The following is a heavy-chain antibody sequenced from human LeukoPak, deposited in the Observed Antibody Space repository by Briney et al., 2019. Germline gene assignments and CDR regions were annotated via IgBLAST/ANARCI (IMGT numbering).Heavy chain of an antibody. CDR3: ARDGGH. Sequence: GGSLRLSCAASGFTFSSYGMHWVRQAPGKGLEWVAVISYDGSNKYYADSVKGRFTISRDNAKNSLYLQMNSLRAEDTAVYYCARDGGHWGQGTLVTVSS. CDR2: ISYDGSNK. V-gene: IGHV3-30*03. D-gene: IGHD3-3*01. CDR1: GFTFSSYG. J-gene: IGHJ4*02.